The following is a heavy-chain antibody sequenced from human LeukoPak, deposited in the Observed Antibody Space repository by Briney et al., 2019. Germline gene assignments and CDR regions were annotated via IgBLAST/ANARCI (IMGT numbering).Heavy chain of an antibody. CDR2: VSGSDYNT. CDR3: AKRREGAFDY. J-gene: IGHJ4*02. D-gene: IGHD1-26*01. CDR1: GFTFSTYA. Sequence: GRSLRLSCAASGFTFSTYAMHWVRQAPGKGLEWVSAVSGSDYNTYYADSVKGRFTISRDNSKNTLYLQMNSLRAEDTAVYYCAKRREGAFDYWGQGTLVTVSS. V-gene: IGHV3-23*01.